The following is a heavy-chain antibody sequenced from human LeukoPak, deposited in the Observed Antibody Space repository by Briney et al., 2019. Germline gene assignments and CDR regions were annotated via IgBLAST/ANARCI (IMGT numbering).Heavy chain of an antibody. CDR3: ARVRREVATIGFDY. CDR1: GFTFSSYS. CDR2: ISSSRSYI. J-gene: IGHJ4*02. D-gene: IGHD5-12*01. Sequence: PGGSLRLSCAASGFTFSSYSMNWVRQAPGKGLEWVSSISSSRSYIYYADSVKGRFTIYRDNATNSLYLQMNSLRAEDTAVYYCARVRREVATIGFDYWGQGTLVTVSS. V-gene: IGHV3-21*01.